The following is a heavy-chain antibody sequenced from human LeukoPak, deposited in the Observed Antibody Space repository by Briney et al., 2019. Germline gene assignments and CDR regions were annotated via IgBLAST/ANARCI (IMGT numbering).Heavy chain of an antibody. CDR1: GFTVRSSY. CDR2: IYSGGSP. V-gene: IGHV3-53*01. CDR3: ARDGADNSSYYFGSL. D-gene: IGHD3-22*01. J-gene: IGHJ3*01. Sequence: PGGSLRLSCAASGFTVRSSYMSWVRQAPGKGLEWVSVIYSGGSPDYADSAKGRFTISSDNSKNTLYLQMNSLRVEDTAVYYRARDGADNSSYYFGSLWGQGTMVTVSS.